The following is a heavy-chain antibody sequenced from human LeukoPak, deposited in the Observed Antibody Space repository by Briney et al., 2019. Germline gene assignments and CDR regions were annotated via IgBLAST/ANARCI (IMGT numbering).Heavy chain of an antibody. V-gene: IGHV1-18*01. J-gene: IGHJ4*02. CDR3: ARDGYYYDSSGYYYG. Sequence: ASVKVSCEASGYTFTSYGISWVRQAPGQGLEWMGWISAYNGNTNYAQKLQGRVTMTTDTSTSTAYMELRGLRSDDTAVYYCARDGYYYDSSGYYYGWGQGTLVTVSS. CDR1: GYTFTSYG. D-gene: IGHD3-22*01. CDR2: ISAYNGNT.